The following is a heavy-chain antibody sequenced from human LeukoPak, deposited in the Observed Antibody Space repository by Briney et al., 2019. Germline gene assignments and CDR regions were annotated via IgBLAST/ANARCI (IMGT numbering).Heavy chain of an antibody. J-gene: IGHJ6*03. V-gene: IGHV3-30*03. D-gene: IGHD1-26*01. Sequence: GGSLRLSCSASGFTFSSYSMHWVRQAPGEGLEWVAAISYDGSNKYYADSVKGRFTISRDDSKNTLYLQMDSLGPEDTAVYYCARDPYSGNYGTYYYYYMDVWGKGPTVTISS. CDR1: GFTFSSYS. CDR2: ISYDGSNK. CDR3: ARDPYSGNYGTYYYYYMDV.